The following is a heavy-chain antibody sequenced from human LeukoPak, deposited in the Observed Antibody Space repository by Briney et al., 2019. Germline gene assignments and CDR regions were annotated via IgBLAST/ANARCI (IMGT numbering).Heavy chain of an antibody. CDR1: GFTFSSYS. CDR2: ISSSSSTI. Sequence: GGSLRLSCAASGFTFSSYSMNWVRQAPGKGLEWVSYISSSSSTIYYADSVKGRFTISRDNAKNTLYLQMNSLRAEDTAVYYCARAYYCGGDCYSGPTDYWGQGTLVTVSS. D-gene: IGHD2-21*01. V-gene: IGHV3-48*01. J-gene: IGHJ4*02. CDR3: ARAYYCGGDCYSGPTDY.